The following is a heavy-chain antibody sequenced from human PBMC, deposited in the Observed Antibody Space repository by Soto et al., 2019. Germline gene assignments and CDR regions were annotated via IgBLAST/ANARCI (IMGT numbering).Heavy chain of an antibody. CDR3: ARLAYGPGSYWLDY. Sequence: SETLSLTCTVSGGSISSSSYYWGWIRQPPGKGLEWIGSIYYSGSTYYNPSLKSRVTISVDTSKNQFSLKLSSVTAADTAVYYCARLAYGPGSYWLDYWGQGTLVTVSS. J-gene: IGHJ4*02. CDR1: GGSISSSSYY. CDR2: IYYSGST. V-gene: IGHV4-39*01. D-gene: IGHD3-10*01.